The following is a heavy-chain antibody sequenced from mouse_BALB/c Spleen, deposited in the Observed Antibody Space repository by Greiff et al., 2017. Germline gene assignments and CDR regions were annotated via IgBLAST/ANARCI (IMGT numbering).Heavy chain of an antibody. D-gene: IGHD1-2*01. V-gene: IGHV5-12-1*01. CDR2: ISSGGGST. CDR1: GFAFSSYD. Sequence: EVNVVESGGGLVKPGGSLKLSCAASGFAFSSYDMSWVRQTPEKRLEWVAYISSGGGSTYYPDTVKGRFTISRDNAKNTLYLQMSSLKSEDTAMYYCARRFTTAMYYFDYWGQGTTLTVSS. CDR3: ARRFTTAMYYFDY. J-gene: IGHJ2*01.